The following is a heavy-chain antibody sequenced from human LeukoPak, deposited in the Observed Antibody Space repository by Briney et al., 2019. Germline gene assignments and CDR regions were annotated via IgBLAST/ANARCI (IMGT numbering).Heavy chain of an antibody. CDR3: ARVRATVTPFDY. V-gene: IGHV3-74*01. CDR1: GFTFSNYW. D-gene: IGHD4-17*01. CDR2: INRDGRST. J-gene: IGHJ4*02. Sequence: PGGSLRLSCAASGFTFSNYWMHWVRQAPGKGLVWVSRINRDGRSTNYADPVKGRFTISRDNAKNSLYLQMNSLRAEDTAVYYCARVRATVTPFDYWGQGTLVTVSS.